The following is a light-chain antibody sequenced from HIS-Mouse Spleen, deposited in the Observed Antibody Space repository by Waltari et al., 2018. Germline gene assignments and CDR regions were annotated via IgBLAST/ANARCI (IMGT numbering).Light chain of an antibody. CDR2: DCS. Sequence: SYVLTQPPSVSVAPGKPARITCGGNNIGSKSEHWYQQKPGQAPVLVVYDCSDRPSGIPERFSGSNSGNTATLTISGTQAMDEADYYCQAWDSSTVVFGGGTKLTVL. CDR3: QAWDSSTVV. CDR1: NIGSKS. V-gene: IGLV3-21*01. J-gene: IGLJ2*01.